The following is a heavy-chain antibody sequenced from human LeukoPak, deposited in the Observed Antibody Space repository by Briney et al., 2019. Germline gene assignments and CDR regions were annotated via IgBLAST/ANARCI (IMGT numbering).Heavy chain of an antibody. D-gene: IGHD2-2*01. J-gene: IGHJ4*02. CDR3: AKGGGGYLDY. CDR1: GLTFSHFG. V-gene: IGHV3-23*01. Sequence: GGSLRLSFAASGLTFSHFGMTGVRQAPEKGPEWVSTISGNGDTTYYPNPVKGRLTVSRDNSKNTLYLQMNSLRAEDTAVYYCAKGGGGYLDYWGQGALVTVSS. CDR2: ISGNGDTT.